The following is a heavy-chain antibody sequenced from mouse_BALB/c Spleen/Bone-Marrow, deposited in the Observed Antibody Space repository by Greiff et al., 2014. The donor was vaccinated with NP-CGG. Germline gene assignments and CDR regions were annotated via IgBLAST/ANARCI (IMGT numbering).Heavy chain of an antibody. J-gene: IGHJ4*01. Sequence: DVMLVESGGGLVKPGGSLKLSCAASGFTFSDYYMYWVRQTPEKRLEWVATIGDGGSYTYYPDSVKGRFTISRDNAKNNLYLQMSSLKSEDTAMYYCARDRRITTATYAMDYWGQGTSVTVSS. CDR2: IGDGGSYT. D-gene: IGHD1-2*01. V-gene: IGHV5-4*02. CDR3: ARDRRITTATYAMDY. CDR1: GFTFSDYY.